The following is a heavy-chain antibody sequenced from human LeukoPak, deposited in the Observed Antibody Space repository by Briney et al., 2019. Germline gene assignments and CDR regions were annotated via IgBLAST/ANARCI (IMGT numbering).Heavy chain of an antibody. CDR2: IYYSGST. Sequence: SETLSLTCTVSGGSISSYYWSWIRQPPGKGLEWIGYIYYSGSTNYNPSLKSRVTISVDTSKNQFSLKLISGTAADTAVYYCARKGSSGWYFDYWGQGTLVTVSS. CDR3: ARKGSSGWYFDY. D-gene: IGHD6-19*01. V-gene: IGHV4-59*01. J-gene: IGHJ4*02. CDR1: GGSISSYY.